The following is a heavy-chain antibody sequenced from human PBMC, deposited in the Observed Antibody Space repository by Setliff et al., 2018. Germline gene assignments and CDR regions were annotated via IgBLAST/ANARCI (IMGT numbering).Heavy chain of an antibody. D-gene: IGHD3-22*01. CDR2: TIPMFGTT. CDR1: GGTFSSYG. CDR3: ARAGRNNYDSSGYYYDLYYYNYMDV. J-gene: IGHJ6*03. V-gene: IGHV1-69*05. Sequence: SVKVSCKASGGTFSSYGISWVRQAPGQGPEWMGGTIPMFGTTSYARQFQGRVTIITDESTSTAYMQLSSLGSEDTAVYYCARAGRNNYDSSGYYYDLYYYNYMDVWGKGTTVTVSS.